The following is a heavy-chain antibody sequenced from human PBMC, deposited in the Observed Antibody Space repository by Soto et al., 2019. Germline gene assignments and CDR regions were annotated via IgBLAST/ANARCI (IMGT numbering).Heavy chain of an antibody. Sequence: GGSLRLSCAASGFTFSSYGMHWVRQAPGKGLEWVAVISYDGSNKYYADSVKGRFTISRDNSKNTLYLQMNSLRAEDTAVYYCAKDGQYDSSGYFGYWGQGTLVTVSS. CDR1: GFTFSSYG. D-gene: IGHD3-22*01. CDR2: ISYDGSNK. V-gene: IGHV3-30*18. CDR3: AKDGQYDSSGYFGY. J-gene: IGHJ4*02.